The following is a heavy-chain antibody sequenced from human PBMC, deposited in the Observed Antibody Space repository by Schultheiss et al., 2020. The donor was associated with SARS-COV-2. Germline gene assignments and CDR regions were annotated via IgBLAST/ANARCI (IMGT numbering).Heavy chain of an antibody. CDR1: GGSISSSNYY. J-gene: IGHJ4*02. Sequence: SETLSLTYTVSGGSISSSNYYWGWIRQPPGKGLEWIGSIYYSGLTYYNPSLKSRVTISVDTSKNQFSLKLSSVTAADTAVYYCARFTRGSSFVGDSYYFDSWGQGTLVTGPS. CDR3: ARFTRGSSFVGDSYYFDS. D-gene: IGHD6-6*01. V-gene: IGHV4-39*01. CDR2: IYYSGLT.